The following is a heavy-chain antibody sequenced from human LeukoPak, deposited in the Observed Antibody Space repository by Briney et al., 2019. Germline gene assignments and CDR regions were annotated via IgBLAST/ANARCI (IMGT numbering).Heavy chain of an antibody. D-gene: IGHD5-24*01. CDR1: GYTFTSYY. V-gene: IGHV1-2*02. CDR2: INPNSGGT. Sequence: GASVKVSCKASGYTFTSYYMHWVRQAPGQGLEWMGWINPNSGGTNYAQKFQGRVTMTRDTSISTAYMELSRLRSDDTAVYYCARDGVVEMATMGGVDYWGQGTLVTVSS. CDR3: ARDGVVEMATMGGVDY. J-gene: IGHJ4*02.